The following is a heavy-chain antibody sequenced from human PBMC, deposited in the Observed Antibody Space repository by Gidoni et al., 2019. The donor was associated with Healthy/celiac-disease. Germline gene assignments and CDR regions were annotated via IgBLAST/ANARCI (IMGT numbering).Heavy chain of an antibody. Sequence: EVQLLESGGGLVQPGGSLRLSCAASGFTFSSYAMSGVRQAPGKGLEWVSAISGSGGSTYYADSVKGRFTISRDNSKNTLYLQMNSLRAEDTAVYYCAKDGTGSYVRYGMDVWGQGTTVTVSS. J-gene: IGHJ6*02. V-gene: IGHV3-23*01. D-gene: IGHD3-10*01. CDR3: AKDGTGSYVRYGMDV. CDR2: ISGSGGST. CDR1: GFTFSSYA.